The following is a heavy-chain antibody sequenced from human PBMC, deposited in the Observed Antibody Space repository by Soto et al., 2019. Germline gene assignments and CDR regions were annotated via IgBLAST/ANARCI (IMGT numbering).Heavy chain of an antibody. Sequence: QVQLVQSGAEVKKPGSSVKVSCKASGGTFTSHSINWVRQAPGQRLEWMGGIIPMFGTVQYAQKFQDRLTITADGSTTTGYVELNSLTSEDTAVYYCATYPLGDGYSPFDAWGQGTLVTVSS. CDR1: GGTFTSHS. J-gene: IGHJ4*02. V-gene: IGHV1-69*12. CDR3: ATYPLGDGYSPFDA. CDR2: IIPMFGTV. D-gene: IGHD2-21*01.